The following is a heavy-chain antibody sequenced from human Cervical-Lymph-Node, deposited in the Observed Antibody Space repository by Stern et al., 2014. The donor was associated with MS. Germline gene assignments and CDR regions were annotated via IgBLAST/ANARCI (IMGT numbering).Heavy chain of an antibody. V-gene: IGHV4-39*01. CDR3: ARHYGSGWDY. D-gene: IGHD3-10*01. J-gene: IGHJ4*02. Sequence: QLEESGPGLVMPSETLYLTCSVSGDSTNSNSYRRLWVRQHPGKGLEWIGSLSFSCTTLYTPARDSRVPIPLHPSKNQFSLWLPSVAAADTDVYYCARHYGSGWDYLGPGTLVTVSS. CDR2: LSFSCTT. CDR1: GDSTNSNSYR.